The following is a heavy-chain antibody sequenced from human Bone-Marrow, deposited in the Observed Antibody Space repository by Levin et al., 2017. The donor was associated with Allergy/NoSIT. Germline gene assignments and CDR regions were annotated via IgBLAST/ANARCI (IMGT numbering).Heavy chain of an antibody. V-gene: IGHV3-49*04. CDR3: TRPIGTTVTKGSDY. J-gene: IGHJ4*02. Sequence: GESLKISCTASGFTFGDYFMSWVRQAPGKGLEWVGSIRSKAYGGTTQYAASVKGRFTISRDDSKSIAYLQMDSLKTEDTAVYYCTRPIGTTVTKGSDYWGQGTLVTVSS. CDR1: GFTFGDYF. CDR2: IRSKAYGGTT. D-gene: IGHD4-17*01.